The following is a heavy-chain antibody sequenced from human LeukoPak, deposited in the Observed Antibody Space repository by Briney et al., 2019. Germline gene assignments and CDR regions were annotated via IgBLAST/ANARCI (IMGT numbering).Heavy chain of an antibody. CDR1: GGSISGYY. D-gene: IGHD1-1*01. Sequence: PSETLSLTCTVSGGSISGYYWSWIRQPPGKGLEWIGYIYYSGSTNYNPSLESRVTISVDTSNNQFSLKLSSVTAADTAVYYCARGSTTTPYYFDYWGQGTLVTVSS. CDR2: IYYSGST. V-gene: IGHV4-59*08. J-gene: IGHJ4*02. CDR3: ARGSTTTPYYFDY.